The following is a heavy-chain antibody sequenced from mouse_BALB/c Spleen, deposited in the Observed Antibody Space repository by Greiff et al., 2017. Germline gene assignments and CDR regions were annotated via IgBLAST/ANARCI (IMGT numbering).Heavy chain of an antibody. CDR3: ARGGNYEGAMDY. Sequence: EVQGVESGGGLVQPGGSLRLSCATSGFTFTDYYMSWVRQPPGKALEWLGFIRNKANGYTTEYSASVKGRFTISRDNSQSILYLQMNTLRAEDSATYYCARGGNYEGAMDYWGQGTSVTVSS. CDR1: GFTFTDYY. J-gene: IGHJ4*01. V-gene: IGHV7-3*02. D-gene: IGHD2-1*01. CDR2: IRNKANGYTT.